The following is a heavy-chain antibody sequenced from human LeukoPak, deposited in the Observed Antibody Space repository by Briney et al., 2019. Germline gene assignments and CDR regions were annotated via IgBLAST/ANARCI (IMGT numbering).Heavy chain of an antibody. D-gene: IGHD6-19*01. V-gene: IGHV3-7*01. J-gene: IGHJ5*02. CDR2: IKQDGSET. CDR1: GFTFSSYC. Sequence: GGSLRLSCAASGFTFSSYCMTWVRQAPGKGLEWVANIKQDGSETYYVESVKGRFTMSRDNAKNSLYLQMNSLRAEDTAVYYCARGGGWYGAWFDPWGQGTLVTVSS. CDR3: ARGGGWYGAWFDP.